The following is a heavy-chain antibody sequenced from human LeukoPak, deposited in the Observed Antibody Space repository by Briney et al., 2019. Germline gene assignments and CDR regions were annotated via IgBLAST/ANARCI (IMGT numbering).Heavy chain of an antibody. CDR1: GFTFSDYY. CDR3: ARSYRSGWHYFDY. V-gene: IGHV3-11*06. Sequence: GGSLRLSCAASGFTFSDYYMSWIRQAPGKGLEWVSYISSSSSYTNYADSVKGRFTISRDNAKNSLYLQMNSLGAEDTAVYYCARSYRSGWHYFDYWGQGTLVTVSS. CDR2: ISSSSSYT. D-gene: IGHD6-25*01. J-gene: IGHJ4*02.